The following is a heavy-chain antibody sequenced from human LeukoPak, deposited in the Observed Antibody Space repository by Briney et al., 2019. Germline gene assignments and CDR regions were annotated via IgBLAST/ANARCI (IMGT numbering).Heavy chain of an antibody. J-gene: IGHJ4*02. CDR3: ASDTGVGATNY. Sequence: SETLSLTCTVSGGSISSGTRYWSWIRQPAGKGLEWIGRIYTSGSTNYNPSLKSRVTISVDTSKNQFSLKLSSVTAADTAVYYCASDTGVGATNYWGQGTLVTVSS. CDR2: IYTSGST. CDR1: GGSISSGTRY. D-gene: IGHD1-26*01. V-gene: IGHV4-61*02.